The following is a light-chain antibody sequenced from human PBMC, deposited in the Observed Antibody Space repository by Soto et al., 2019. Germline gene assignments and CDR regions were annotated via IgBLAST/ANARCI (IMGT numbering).Light chain of an antibody. Sequence: QSVLTQPPSVSAAPGQKVTISCSGSSSNIGNNYVSWYQQLPGTAPKLLIYENNKRPSRIPDRFSGSKSGTSATRGITGLQTGDEADYYCGTWDSSLSAGRVFGGGTKLTVL. CDR3: GTWDSSLSAGRV. V-gene: IGLV1-51*02. CDR2: ENN. J-gene: IGLJ2*01. CDR1: SSNIGNNY.